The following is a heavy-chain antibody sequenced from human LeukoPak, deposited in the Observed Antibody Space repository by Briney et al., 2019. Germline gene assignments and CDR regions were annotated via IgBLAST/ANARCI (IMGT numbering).Heavy chain of an antibody. CDR1: GYTFTGYY. V-gene: IGHV1-2*02. J-gene: IGHJ6*03. CDR2: INPNSGGT. Sequence: ASVKVSCKASGYTFTGYYMHWVRQAPGQGLEWMGWINPNSGGTNYAQKFQGRVTMTRDTSISTAYMELSRLRSDDTAVCYCAGPRAATYYYYYMDVWGKGTTVTVSS. CDR3: AGPRAATYYYYYMDV. D-gene: IGHD1-26*01.